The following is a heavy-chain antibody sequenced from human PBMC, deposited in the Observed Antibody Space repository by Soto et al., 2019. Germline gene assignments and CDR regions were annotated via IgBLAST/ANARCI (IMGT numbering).Heavy chain of an antibody. D-gene: IGHD4-4*01. Sequence: SETLSLTCTVSGGSIKNSGYYWSWIRQHPEKGLEWIGYVSYSGSTDYAPSLKSRVTMSVDTSKNQFSLNLTSVTAADTAVYYCGRDAVTKRDFYYYGMDVWGRGTTVTVSS. V-gene: IGHV4-31*03. CDR1: GGSIKNSGYY. J-gene: IGHJ6*02. CDR2: VSYSGST. CDR3: GRDAVTKRDFYYYGMDV.